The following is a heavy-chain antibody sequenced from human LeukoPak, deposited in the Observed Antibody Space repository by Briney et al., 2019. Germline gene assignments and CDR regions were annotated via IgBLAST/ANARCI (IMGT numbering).Heavy chain of an antibody. CDR2: ISPSGGST. CDR3: AKGGYSSGWDLAHYYYMDV. CDR1: GYTFTSNY. V-gene: IGHV1-46*01. D-gene: IGHD6-19*01. J-gene: IGHJ6*03. Sequence: ASVKVSCKAFGYTFTSNYMHWVRQAPGQGPEWMGVISPSGGSTTYAQKFQGRVTLTRDMSTSTDYLELSSLRSEDTAVYYCAKGGYSSGWDLAHYYYMDVWGKGTTVTISS.